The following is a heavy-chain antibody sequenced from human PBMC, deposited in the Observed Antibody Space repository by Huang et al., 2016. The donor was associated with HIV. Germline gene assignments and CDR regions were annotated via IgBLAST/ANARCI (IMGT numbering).Heavy chain of an antibody. CDR1: GFTFRDHP. CDR2: ISFDGRNK. V-gene: IGHV3-30*14. J-gene: IGHJ4*02. D-gene: IGHD6-19*01. Sequence: QVQLVESGGGVVQPGRSLRLSCAVSGFTFRDHPMHWVRQAPGKGLEWVEVISFDGRNKFYADFVRGRFTISRDNSKNILYLQLNSLTPADTSIYYCARDTTTVAGLDFWGQGALVTVSS. CDR3: ARDTTTVAGLDF.